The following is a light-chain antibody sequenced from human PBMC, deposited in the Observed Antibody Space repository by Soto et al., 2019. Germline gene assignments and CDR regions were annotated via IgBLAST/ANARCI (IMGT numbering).Light chain of an antibody. CDR3: QQYDNLPIT. V-gene: IGKV1-33*01. J-gene: IGKJ5*01. CDR1: QNISRF. CDR2: GVS. Sequence: DIQMTQSPSSLSASVGDRVTITCRSSQNISRFLNWYQQKQGRTPNLLIYGVSTLQVGVPSRFSGSGSGTDFTFTISSLQPEDIATYYCQQYDNLPITFGQGTRLEIK.